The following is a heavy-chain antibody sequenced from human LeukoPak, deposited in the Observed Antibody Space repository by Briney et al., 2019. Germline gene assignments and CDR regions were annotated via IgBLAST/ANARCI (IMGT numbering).Heavy chain of an antibody. Sequence: SVKVSCKASGGTFSSYAISWVRQAPGQGLEWMGGIIPIFGTANYAQKFQDRVTMTRNTSISTAYMELSSLRSDDTAVYYCARGPPNWGYDYWGPGTLVAVSS. V-gene: IGHV1-69*05. CDR2: IIPIFGTA. CDR1: GGTFSSYA. CDR3: ARGPPNWGYDY. J-gene: IGHJ4*02. D-gene: IGHD7-27*01.